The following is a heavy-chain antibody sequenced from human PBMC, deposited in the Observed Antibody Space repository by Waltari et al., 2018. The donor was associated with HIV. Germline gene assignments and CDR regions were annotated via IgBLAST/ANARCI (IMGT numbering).Heavy chain of an antibody. CDR2: ISWNSART. V-gene: IGHV3-9*01. J-gene: IGHJ6*02. CDR1: GFNIDNYA. CDR3: AKGGPLGATNYGMDV. D-gene: IGHD1-26*01. Sequence: EVQLVESGGGLVQPGRSLRLSCVASGFNIDNYAMHWVRQVPGKGLEWGSGISWNSARTTYGDSVKGRFTISRDNAKKTVTLQMNSLRVEDTALYYCAKGGPLGATNYGMDVWGQGTTVTVSS.